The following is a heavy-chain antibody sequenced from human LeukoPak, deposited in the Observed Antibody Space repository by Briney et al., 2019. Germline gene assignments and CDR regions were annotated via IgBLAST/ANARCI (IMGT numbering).Heavy chain of an antibody. Sequence: SETLSLTCAVYGGSFSGYYWSWIRQPPGKGLERIGEINHSGSTNYNPSLKSRVTISVDTSKNQFSLKLSSVTAADTAVYYCARQRIRGWFSYWGQGTLVTVSS. CDR3: ARQRIRGWFSY. CDR2: INHSGST. CDR1: GGSFSGYY. D-gene: IGHD6-19*01. J-gene: IGHJ4*02. V-gene: IGHV4-34*01.